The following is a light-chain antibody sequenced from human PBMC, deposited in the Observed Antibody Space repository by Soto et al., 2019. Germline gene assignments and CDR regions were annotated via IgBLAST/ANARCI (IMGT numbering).Light chain of an antibody. J-gene: IGKJ1*01. Sequence: DIPMTQSPSTLSASVGDRVTITCRASQGIGNWLAWYQQKPGKAPHLLIYKASYLQTGVPSRFSGGGSGTEFTLTISSLQPDDFATYYCQHYNSFLRTFGQGTKVEIK. CDR1: QGIGNW. V-gene: IGKV1-5*03. CDR3: QHYNSFLRT. CDR2: KAS.